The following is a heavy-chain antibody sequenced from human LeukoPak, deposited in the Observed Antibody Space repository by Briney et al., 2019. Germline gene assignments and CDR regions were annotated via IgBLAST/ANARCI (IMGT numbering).Heavy chain of an antibody. Sequence: PGGSLRLSCAASGFTFSDYYMSWVRQAPGKGLEWVSCISSSSSYIYYADSVKGRFTISRDNAKNSLYLQMNSLRAEDTAVYYCARDLGYSYGQFDSWGQGTLVTVSS. CDR2: ISSSSSYI. CDR1: GFTFSDYY. V-gene: IGHV3-11*06. CDR3: ARDLGYSYGQFDS. D-gene: IGHD5-18*01. J-gene: IGHJ4*02.